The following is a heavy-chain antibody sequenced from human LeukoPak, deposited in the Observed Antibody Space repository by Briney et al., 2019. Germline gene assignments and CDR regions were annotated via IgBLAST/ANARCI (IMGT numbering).Heavy chain of an antibody. D-gene: IGHD3-22*01. CDR2: ISSTNTYI. CDR3: ARADSSGYYLVGGFDI. CDR1: GFIFSTHS. J-gene: IGHJ3*02. Sequence: KSGGSLRHSCVASGFIFSTHSMNWVRQAPGKGLEWVASISSTNTYIYYAASIKGRFTISRDNAKNSLFLQLNSLRADDTAVYYCARADSSGYYLVGGFDIWGQGTIVTVSS. V-gene: IGHV3-21*01.